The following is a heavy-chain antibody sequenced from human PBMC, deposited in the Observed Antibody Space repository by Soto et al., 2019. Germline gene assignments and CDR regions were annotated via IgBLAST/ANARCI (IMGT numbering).Heavy chain of an antibody. V-gene: IGHV3-23*01. Sequence: GGSLRLSCAVSGFTFSNYAMSWVRQAPGKGLEWVSTISGSGVSTDYADSVKGRFTISRDNSKSTLYLQMDSLRGDDTAEYYCAKVACSSSYGPLYYWGQGIVVTVSS. CDR2: ISGSGVST. D-gene: IGHD2-15*01. CDR1: GFTFSNYA. J-gene: IGHJ4*02. CDR3: AKVACSSSYGPLYY.